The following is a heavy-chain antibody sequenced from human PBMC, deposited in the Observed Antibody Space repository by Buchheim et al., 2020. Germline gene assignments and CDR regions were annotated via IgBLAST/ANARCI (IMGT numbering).Heavy chain of an antibody. CDR2: INHSGST. Sequence: QVQLQQWGAGLLKPSETLSLTCAVYGGSFSGYYWSWIRQPPGKGLEWIGEINHSGSTNYNPSLKSRVTISVDTSKNKFSLKLSSVTAADTAVYYCAAQNVDCSGSSCSPPLYYYYYGMDVWGQGTT. V-gene: IGHV4-34*01. CDR1: GGSFSGYY. D-gene: IGHD2-15*01. J-gene: IGHJ6*02. CDR3: AAQNVDCSGSSCSPPLYYYYYGMDV.